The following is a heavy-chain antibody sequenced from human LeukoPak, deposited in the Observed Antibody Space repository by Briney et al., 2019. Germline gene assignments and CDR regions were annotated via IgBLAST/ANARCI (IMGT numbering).Heavy chain of an antibody. V-gene: IGHV3-48*03. D-gene: IGHD2-15*01. CDR2: ISSSGSTV. CDR1: GFTFSSYE. Sequence: GGSLRLSCAASGFTFSSYEMNWVRQAPGKGLEWVSYISSSGSTVYYADSVKGRFTISRDNAENSLYLQMNNLRAEDTAVYYCASPPRGDCSGGSCYDYWGQGTLVTVSS. CDR3: ASPPRGDCSGGSCYDY. J-gene: IGHJ4*02.